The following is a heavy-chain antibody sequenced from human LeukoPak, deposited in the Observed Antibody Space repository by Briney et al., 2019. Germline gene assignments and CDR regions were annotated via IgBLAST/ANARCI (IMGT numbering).Heavy chain of an antibody. CDR2: ISYDGGNK. Sequence: PGGSLRLSCAASGFTFSSYAMHWVRQAPGKGLEWVAVISYDGGNKYYADSVKGRFTISRDNSKNTLYLQMNSLRAEDTAVYYCASWGSYYDFWSDYYMSHYWGQGTLVTVSS. D-gene: IGHD3-3*01. J-gene: IGHJ4*02. CDR3: ASWGSYYDFWSDYYMSHY. V-gene: IGHV3-30-3*01. CDR1: GFTFSSYA.